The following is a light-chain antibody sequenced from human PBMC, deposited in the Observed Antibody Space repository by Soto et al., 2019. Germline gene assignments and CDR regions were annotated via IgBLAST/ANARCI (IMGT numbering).Light chain of an antibody. V-gene: IGKV2-30*01. CDR3: VQGSHWPRT. J-gene: IGKJ1*01. CDR1: QSLVNSDGNTY. CDR2: KVS. Sequence: EVVMTQSPLSLPVTLGQPASISCRSSQSLVNSDGNTYLNWFHQRPGQSPRRLIYKVSNRDSGVPDRFSGSGSGTDFTLRISGVEAEDVGDYYCVQGSHWPRTLGQGTRVDIK.